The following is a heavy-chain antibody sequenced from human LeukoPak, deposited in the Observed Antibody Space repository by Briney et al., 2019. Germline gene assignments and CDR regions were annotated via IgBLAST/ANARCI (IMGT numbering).Heavy chain of an antibody. CDR1: GFTFSSYS. Sequence: SGGSLRLSCAASGFTFSSYSMNWVRQAPGKGLEWVSYISSSSSYIYYADSVKGRFTISRDNAKNSLYLQMNSLRAEDTAVYYCARPHSGSRLEDAFDIWGQGTMVTVSS. J-gene: IGHJ3*02. V-gene: IGHV3-21*05. CDR2: ISSSSSYI. CDR3: ARPHSGSRLEDAFDI. D-gene: IGHD1-26*01.